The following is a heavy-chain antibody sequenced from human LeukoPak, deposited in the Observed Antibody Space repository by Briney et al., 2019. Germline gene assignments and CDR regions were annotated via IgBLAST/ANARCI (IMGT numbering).Heavy chain of an antibody. CDR3: AKGYNWHDR. CDR2: INTSGGTT. Sequence: GGSLRLSCAASGFTFSSYGMTWVRQAPGKGLEWVSTINTSGGTTYYTDSVKGRFTGSRDNSKHTLYLQINSLRAEDKAVYYCAKGYNWHDRWGQGTLVTVSS. J-gene: IGHJ5*02. V-gene: IGHV3-23*01. CDR1: GFTFSSYG.